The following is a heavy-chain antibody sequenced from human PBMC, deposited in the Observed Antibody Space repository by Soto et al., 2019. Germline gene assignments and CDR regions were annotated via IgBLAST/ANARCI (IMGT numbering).Heavy chain of an antibody. CDR3: AKDRRVGDYYDSSGYYY. CDR1: GFTFSSYG. J-gene: IGHJ4*02. V-gene: IGHV3-30*18. Sequence: QVQLVESGGGVVQPGRSLRLSCAASGFTFSSYGMHWVRQAPGKGLEWVAVISYDGSNKYYADSVKGRFTISRDNSKNTLYLQMNSLRAEDTAVYYFAKDRRVGDYYDSSGYYYWGQGTLVTVSS. CDR2: ISYDGSNK. D-gene: IGHD3-22*01.